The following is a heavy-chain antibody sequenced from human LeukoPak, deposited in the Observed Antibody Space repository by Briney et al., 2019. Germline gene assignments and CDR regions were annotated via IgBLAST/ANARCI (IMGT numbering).Heavy chain of an antibody. CDR3: ARMRPELDY. J-gene: IGHJ4*02. D-gene: IGHD6-6*01. Sequence: PGGSLRLSCAASGFTFSSYEMNWVRQAPGKGLEWVSYISSSGGTIYYADSVKGRFTISRDNATNSLYLQMNSLRAEDTAVYYCARMRPELDYWGQGTLVTVSP. V-gene: IGHV3-48*03. CDR2: ISSSGGTI. CDR1: GFTFSSYE.